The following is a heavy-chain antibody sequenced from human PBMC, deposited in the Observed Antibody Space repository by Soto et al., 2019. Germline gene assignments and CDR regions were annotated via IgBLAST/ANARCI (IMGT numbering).Heavy chain of an antibody. CDR3: ARDYSSSSSTPGGLYYYYYMDV. Sequence: GASVKVSCKGSGYTFTSYAMHWVRQAPGQRLEWMGWINAGNGNTKYSQKFQGRVTITRDTSISTAYMELSSLRSEDTAVYYCARDYSSSSSTPGGLYYYYYMDVWGKGTTVTVSS. CDR1: GYTFTSYA. J-gene: IGHJ6*03. V-gene: IGHV1-3*01. D-gene: IGHD6-6*01. CDR2: INAGNGNT.